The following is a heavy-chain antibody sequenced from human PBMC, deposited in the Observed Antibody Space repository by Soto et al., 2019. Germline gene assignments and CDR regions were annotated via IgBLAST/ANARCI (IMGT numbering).Heavy chain of an antibody. CDR1: GFTFSDYY. Sequence: PGGSLRLSCEASGFTFSDYYMSWIRQAPVPGLEWVSYISASSSYTNYADSVKVRFTISRDNAKNTLYLQMSSPRAEDTALYFCVKEGSRGCHDVDDKDVWGQRTRVTVSS. CDR3: VKEGSRGCHDVDDKDV. D-gene: IGHD6-19*01. CDR2: ISASSSYT. V-gene: IGHV3-11*06. J-gene: IGHJ6*02.